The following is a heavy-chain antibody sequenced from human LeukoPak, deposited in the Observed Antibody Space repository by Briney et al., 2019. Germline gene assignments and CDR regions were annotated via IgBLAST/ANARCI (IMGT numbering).Heavy chain of an antibody. CDR3: VKSIGGWYGY. Sequence: GGSLRLSCSASGFTFSSYAMHWVRQAPGKGLEYVSAISSNGGSTYYADSVKGRFTISRDNSKNTLYLQMSSLRAEDKAVYYCVKSIGGWYGYWGQGTLVTVSS. CDR1: GFTFSSYA. J-gene: IGHJ4*02. V-gene: IGHV3-64D*06. D-gene: IGHD6-19*01. CDR2: ISSNGGST.